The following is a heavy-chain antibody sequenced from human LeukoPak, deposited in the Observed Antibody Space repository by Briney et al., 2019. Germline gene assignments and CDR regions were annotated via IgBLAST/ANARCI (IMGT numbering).Heavy chain of an antibody. CDR2: IYYSGST. V-gene: IGHV4-31*11. J-gene: IGHJ4*02. CDR1: GGSISSGGYY. CDR3: ARSYDSSGYYY. Sequence: SETLSLTCAVSGGSISSGGYYWSWIRQHPGKGLEWIGYIYYSGSTYYNPSLKSRVTISVDTSKNQFSLKLSSVTAADTAVYYCARSYDSSGYYYWGQGTLVTVSS. D-gene: IGHD3-22*01.